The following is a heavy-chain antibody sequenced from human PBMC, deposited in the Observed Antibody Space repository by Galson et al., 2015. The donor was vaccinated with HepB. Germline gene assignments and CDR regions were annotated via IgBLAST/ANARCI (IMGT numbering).Heavy chain of an antibody. V-gene: IGHV1-3*01. Sequence: SVKVSCKASGYTFTSYAMHWVRQAPGQRLEWMGWINAGNGNTKYSQKFQGRVTITRDTSASTAYMELSSLRSEDTAVYYCARDPAYCGGDCYPSSFDYWGQGTLVTVSS. CDR1: GYTFTSYA. D-gene: IGHD2-21*01. CDR3: ARDPAYCGGDCYPSSFDY. J-gene: IGHJ4*02. CDR2: INAGNGNT.